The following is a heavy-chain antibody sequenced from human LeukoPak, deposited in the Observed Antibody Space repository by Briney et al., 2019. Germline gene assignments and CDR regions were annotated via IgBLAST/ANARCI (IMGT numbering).Heavy chain of an antibody. Sequence: SETLSLTCDVSGVSFSTYYWSWIRQSPEKGLEWIGEVNHSGYTNYNPSLKGRVTISVDTSKNQFSLKLSSVTATDTAVYYCARQLYGSDYWGQGALVTVSS. D-gene: IGHD4-17*01. V-gene: IGHV4-34*01. CDR3: ARQLYGSDY. J-gene: IGHJ4*02. CDR1: GVSFSTYY. CDR2: VNHSGYT.